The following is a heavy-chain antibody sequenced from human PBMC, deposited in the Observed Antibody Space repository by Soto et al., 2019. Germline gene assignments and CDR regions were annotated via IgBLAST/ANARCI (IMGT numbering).Heavy chain of an antibody. CDR3: AKCSSGYYRVRLFYYFDY. CDR2: ISGSGGST. V-gene: IGHV3-23*01. CDR1: GFTFSSYA. J-gene: IGHJ4*02. D-gene: IGHD3-22*01. Sequence: GGSLRLSCAASGFTFSSYAMSWVRQAPGKGLEWVSAISGSGGSTYYADSVKGRFTISRDNSKNTLYLQMNRLRAEDTAVYYCAKCSSGYYRVRLFYYFDYWGQGTLVTVSS.